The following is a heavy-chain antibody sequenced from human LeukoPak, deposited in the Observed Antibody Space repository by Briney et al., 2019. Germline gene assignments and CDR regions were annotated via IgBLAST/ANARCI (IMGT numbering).Heavy chain of an antibody. V-gene: IGHV4-39*01. CDR1: GGSISSTTSY. CDR2: IYYSGST. Sequence: SETLSLTCAVSGGSISSTTSYRGWIRQPPGKGLEWIGRIYYSGSTFYNPSLKSRVTISVDTSKNQLSLRLSSVTAADTAVYYCARHGSTDYFDYWGQGTLVTVSS. CDR3: ARHGSTDYFDY. D-gene: IGHD2-2*03. J-gene: IGHJ4*02.